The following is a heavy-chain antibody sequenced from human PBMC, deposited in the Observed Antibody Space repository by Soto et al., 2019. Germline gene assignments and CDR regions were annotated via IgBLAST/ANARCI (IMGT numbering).Heavy chain of an antibody. V-gene: IGHV3-48*01. D-gene: IGHD6-6*01. J-gene: IGHJ5*02. CDR3: ASIGISSNGWFDP. CDR1: GFTFSSYS. Sequence: GGSLRLSCAASGFTFSSYSMNWVRQAPGKGLEWVSYISSSSSTIYYADSVKGRFTISRDNAKNSLYLQMNSLRAEDTAVYYCASIGISSNGWFDPWGQGTLVTVSS. CDR2: ISSSSSTI.